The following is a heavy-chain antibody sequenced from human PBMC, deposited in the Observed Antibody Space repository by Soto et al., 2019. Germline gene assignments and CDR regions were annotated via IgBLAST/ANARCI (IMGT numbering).Heavy chain of an antibody. Sequence: SETLSLTCTVSGGSISSYYWSWVRQPPGKGLEWIGYIYYSGSTNYNPSLKSRVTISVDTSKNQFSLKLSSVTAADTAVYYCARVWFGERKGYYFDYWGQGTLVTVSS. J-gene: IGHJ4*02. CDR3: ARVWFGERKGYYFDY. CDR1: GGSISSYY. D-gene: IGHD3-10*01. CDR2: IYYSGST. V-gene: IGHV4-59*01.